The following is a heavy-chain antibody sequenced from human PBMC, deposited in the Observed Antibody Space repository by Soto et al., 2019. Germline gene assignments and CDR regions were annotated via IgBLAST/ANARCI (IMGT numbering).Heavy chain of an antibody. CDR3: ARGLAARHYYYYYMDV. CDR1: GYTFSNYG. V-gene: IGHV1-18*01. D-gene: IGHD6-6*01. J-gene: IGHJ6*03. CDR2: ISAYSDDT. Sequence: ASVKVSCKASGYTFSNYGISWVRQAPGQGPEWMGWISAYSDDTNYAQNLQGRVTLTTDTSTTTAYMELRSLRSDDTAVYYCARGLAARHYYYYYMDVWGKGTTVTVSS.